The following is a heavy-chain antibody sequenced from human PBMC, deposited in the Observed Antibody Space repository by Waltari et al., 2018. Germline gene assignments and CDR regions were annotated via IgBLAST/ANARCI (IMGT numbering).Heavy chain of an antibody. CDR3: ARDRSLRFLEWYPYNWFDP. Sequence: QVQLVQSGAEVKKPGSSVKVSCKASGGTFSSYAISWVRQAPGQGLEWMGGINPIFGTANYAQKFQGRVTITADESTSTAYMELSSLRSEDTAVYYCARDRSLRFLEWYPYNWFDPWGQGTLVTVSS. D-gene: IGHD3-3*01. J-gene: IGHJ5*02. V-gene: IGHV1-69*01. CDR2: INPIFGTA. CDR1: GGTFSSYA.